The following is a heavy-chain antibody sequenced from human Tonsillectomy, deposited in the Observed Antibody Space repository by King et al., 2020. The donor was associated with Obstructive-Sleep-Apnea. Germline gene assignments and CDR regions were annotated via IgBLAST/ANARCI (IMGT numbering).Heavy chain of an antibody. D-gene: IGHD1-14*01. CDR2: IDWEDDK. CDR1: GFSLTTNGMC. Sequence: VTLKESGPALVRPTQTLTLTCTFSGFSLTTNGMCVSWIRQPPGKALEWLARIDWEDDKYYSPSLKTRLTIPKDTSKNQVVLTMTNMDPVDTATYYCVRTLREPPSNWFDPWGQGTLVTVSA. V-gene: IGHV2-70*11. J-gene: IGHJ5*02. CDR3: VRTLREPPSNWFDP.